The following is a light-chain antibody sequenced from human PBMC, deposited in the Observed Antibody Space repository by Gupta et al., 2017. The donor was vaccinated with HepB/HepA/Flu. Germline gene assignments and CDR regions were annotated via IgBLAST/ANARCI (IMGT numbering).Light chain of an antibody. CDR2: GEN. CDR3: NSRDTSGNVLF. CDR1: SLRNYY. V-gene: IGLV3-19*01. Sequence: SSELTQDPAVSVALGQTVRITCQGDSLRNYYASWYQQKPGQAPVLVMYGENNRPSGIPDRISGSTSGNTASLTITGAQAEDEADYYCNSRDTSGNVLFFGGGTKLTVL. J-gene: IGLJ2*01.